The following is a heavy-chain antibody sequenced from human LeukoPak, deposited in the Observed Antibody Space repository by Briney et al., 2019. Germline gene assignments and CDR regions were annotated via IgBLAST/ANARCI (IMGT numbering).Heavy chain of an antibody. CDR2: IIPILGIA. V-gene: IGHV1-69*04. D-gene: IGHD4-17*01. Sequence: SVKVSCKASGGTFSSYAISWVRQAPGQGLEWMGRIIPILGIANYAQKFQGRVAVTADKSTSTAYMELSSLRSEDTAVYYCARAQGLTVTTYLDYWGQGTLVTVSS. CDR1: GGTFSSYA. J-gene: IGHJ4*02. CDR3: ARAQGLTVTTYLDY.